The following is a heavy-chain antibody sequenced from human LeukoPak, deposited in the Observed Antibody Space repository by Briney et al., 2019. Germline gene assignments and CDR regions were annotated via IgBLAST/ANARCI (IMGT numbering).Heavy chain of an antibody. J-gene: IGHJ6*03. CDR1: GYTFTGYY. CDR2: INPNSGGT. V-gene: IGHV1-2*02. CDR3: ARGGSCYGYYYYYYMDV. Sequence: EASVKVSCKASGYTFTGYYMHWVRQAPGQGLEWMGWINPNSGGTNYAQKFQGRVTMTRDTSISTAYMELSRLRSDDTAVYYCARGGSCYGYYYYYYMDVWGKGTTVTVSS. D-gene: IGHD2-15*01.